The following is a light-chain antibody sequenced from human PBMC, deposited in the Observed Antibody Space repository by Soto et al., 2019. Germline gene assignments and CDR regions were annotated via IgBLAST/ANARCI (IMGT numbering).Light chain of an antibody. Sequence: EIVLTQSPATLSLSPGERATLSCRASQSVSSLLAWYQQKPGQAPRLLIYDASSRATGIPTGFSGSGSGTDFTLTISSLEPDDFAVYYCQQRSNWPLTFGGGTKVE. CDR1: QSVSSL. CDR3: QQRSNWPLT. J-gene: IGKJ4*01. V-gene: IGKV3-11*01. CDR2: DAS.